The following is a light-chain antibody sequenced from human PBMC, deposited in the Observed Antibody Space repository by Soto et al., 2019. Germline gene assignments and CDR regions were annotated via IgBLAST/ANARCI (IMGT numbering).Light chain of an antibody. CDR3: QHANSFPRT. J-gene: IGKJ5*01. Sequence: DIPMTQSPSSVSASVGDRVTITCRASQGISTWLAWYQQKPGQAPKLLIYSASTLQSGVPSRFSGSGSGTDFALTISSLQTEDFATYYCQHANSFPRTFGQGTRLEIK. V-gene: IGKV1D-12*01. CDR1: QGISTW. CDR2: SAS.